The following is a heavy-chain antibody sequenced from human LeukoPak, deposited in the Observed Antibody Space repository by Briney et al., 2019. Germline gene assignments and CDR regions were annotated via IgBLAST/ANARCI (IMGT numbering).Heavy chain of an antibody. D-gene: IGHD3-3*01. CDR1: GGSFSGYY. J-gene: IGHJ4*02. Sequence: PSETLSLTCAVYGGSFSGYYWSWIRQPPGKGLEWIGEINHSGSTNYNPSLKSRVTISVDTSKNQFSLKLSSVTAADTAVYYCARGELLRFLRRGFDYWGQGTLVTASS. CDR2: INHSGST. CDR3: ARGELLRFLRRGFDY. V-gene: IGHV4-34*01.